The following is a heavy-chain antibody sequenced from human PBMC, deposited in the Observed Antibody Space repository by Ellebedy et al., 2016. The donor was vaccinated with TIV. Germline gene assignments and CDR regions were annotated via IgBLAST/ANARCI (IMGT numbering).Heavy chain of an antibody. CDR1: GGSISSSSYY. V-gene: IGHV4-39*01. Sequence: MPSETLSLTCTVSGGSISSSSYYWGWIRQPPWKGLEWIGSIYYSGSTYYNPSLKSRVTISVDTSKNQFSLKLSSVTAADTAVYYCARQGHSSGWYVGEDYFDYWGQGTLVTVSS. J-gene: IGHJ4*02. CDR3: ARQGHSSGWYVGEDYFDY. CDR2: IYYSGST. D-gene: IGHD6-19*01.